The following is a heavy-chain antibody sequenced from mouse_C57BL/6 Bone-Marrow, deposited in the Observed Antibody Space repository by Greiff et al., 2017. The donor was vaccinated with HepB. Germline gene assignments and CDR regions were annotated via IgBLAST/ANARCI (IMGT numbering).Heavy chain of an antibody. V-gene: IGHV1-69*01. CDR2: IDPSDSYT. CDR3: ARRYYDGSSYAMDY. D-gene: IGHD1-1*01. J-gene: IGHJ4*01. CDR1: GYTFNSYW. Sequence: VQLQQPGAELVMPGASVKLSCKASGYTFNSYWMHWVKQRPGQGLEWIGEIDPSDSYTNYNQKFKGKSTLTVDKSSSTAYMQLSSLTSEDSAVYDWARRYYDGSSYAMDYWGQGTSVTVSS.